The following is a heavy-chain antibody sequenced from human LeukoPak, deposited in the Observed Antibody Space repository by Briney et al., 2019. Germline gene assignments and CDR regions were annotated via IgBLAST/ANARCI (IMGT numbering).Heavy chain of an antibody. CDR1: GFTFSSYS. CDR2: ISSSSSYI. CDR3: ARDEGSGGPGENYYYYYGMDV. D-gene: IGHD3-16*01. V-gene: IGHV3-21*01. Sequence: GGSLRLSCAASGFTFSSYSMNWVRQAPGKGLEWVSSISSSSSYIYYADSVKGRFTISRDNAKNSLYLQMNSLRAEDTAVYYCARDEGSGGPGENYYYYYGMDVWGQGTTVTVSS. J-gene: IGHJ6*02.